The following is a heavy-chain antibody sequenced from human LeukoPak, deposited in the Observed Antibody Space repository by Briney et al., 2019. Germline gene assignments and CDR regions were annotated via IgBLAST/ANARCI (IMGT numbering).Heavy chain of an antibody. V-gene: IGHV3-7*01. J-gene: IGHJ6*02. CDR2: IKQDGSEK. CDR1: GFTFSSYW. Sequence: GGSLRLSCAASGFTFSSYWISWVRQAPGKGLEWVANIKQDGSEKYYVDSVKGRFTISRDNAKNSLYLQMNSLRAEDTAVYYCAREMGYYYYGMDVWGQGTTVTVSS. D-gene: IGHD2-8*01. CDR3: AREMGYYYYGMDV.